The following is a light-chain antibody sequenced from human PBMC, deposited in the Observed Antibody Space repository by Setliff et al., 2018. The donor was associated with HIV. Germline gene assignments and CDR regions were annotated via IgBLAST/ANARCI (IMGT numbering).Light chain of an antibody. CDR3: SSYAGTNNPYV. V-gene: IGLV2-8*01. J-gene: IGLJ1*01. CDR2: EVN. CDR1: SSDVGGYNY. Sequence: HSALAQPPSASGSPGQSVTISCTGTSSDVGGYNYVSWYQHHPGRPPKLLIYEVNQRPSGVPDRFSGSKSGNTASLTVSGLQTEDEADYYCSSYAGTNNPYVFGTGTKVTVL.